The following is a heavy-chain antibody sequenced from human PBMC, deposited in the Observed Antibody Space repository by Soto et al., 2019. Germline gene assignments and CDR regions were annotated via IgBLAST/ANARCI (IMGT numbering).Heavy chain of an antibody. J-gene: IGHJ6*02. V-gene: IGHV3-30*18. CDR3: AKGVNYYYYGMDV. CDR2: ISYDGSNK. CDR1: GFTFSSYG. Sequence: PGGSLGLSCASSGFTFSSYGMHWVRQAPGKGLEWVAVISYDGSNKYYADSVKGRFTISRDNSKNTLYLQMNSLRAEDTAVYYCAKGVNYYYYGMDVWGQGTTVTVSS.